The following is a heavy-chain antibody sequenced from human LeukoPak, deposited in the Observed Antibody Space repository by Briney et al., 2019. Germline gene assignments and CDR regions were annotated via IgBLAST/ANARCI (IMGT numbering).Heavy chain of an antibody. CDR1: GGSICSYY. CDR3: ARGGPAALGPVDL. D-gene: IGHD6-25*01. CDR2: ILYSGST. J-gene: IGHJ2*01. V-gene: IGHV4-59*01. Sequence: SETLSLTCTVSGGSICSYYWNWIRQPPGKGLEWIGYILYSGSTNYNPSLKSRVTISVDTSKNQFSLKLSAVTAADTAVYYCARGGPAALGPVDLWGRGTLVSVSS.